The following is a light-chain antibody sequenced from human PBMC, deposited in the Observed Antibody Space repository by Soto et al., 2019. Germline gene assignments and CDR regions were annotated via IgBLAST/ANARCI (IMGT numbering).Light chain of an antibody. J-gene: IGLJ2*01. Sequence: QSALTQPPSASGSPGQSVTISCTGTSSDVGGYDFVTWYQQYPGKAPKLIIYEVNKRPSGVPDRFSGSKSGNTAALNVSGLQYDDEADYFCTSYAGNNYVVFGGGTKVTVL. CDR3: TSYAGNNYVV. V-gene: IGLV2-8*01. CDR1: SSDVGGYDF. CDR2: EVN.